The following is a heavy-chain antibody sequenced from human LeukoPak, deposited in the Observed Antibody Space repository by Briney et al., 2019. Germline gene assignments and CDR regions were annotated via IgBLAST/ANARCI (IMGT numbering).Heavy chain of an antibody. Sequence: PGGSLRLSCAASGFTFTNYAMSWVRQAPGKGLEWVSAVWNDGSSTYYADSVKGRFTISRDNSKNTLYLQMNSLRAEDTAVYYCARDLVPASRWGRGNWFDPWGQGTLVTVSS. V-gene: IGHV3-23*03. J-gene: IGHJ5*02. CDR1: GFTFTNYA. CDR3: ARDLVPASRWGRGNWFDP. CDR2: VWNDGSST. D-gene: IGHD2-2*01.